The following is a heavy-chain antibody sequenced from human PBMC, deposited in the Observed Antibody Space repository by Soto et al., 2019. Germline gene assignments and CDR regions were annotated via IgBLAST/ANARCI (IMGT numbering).Heavy chain of an antibody. D-gene: IGHD3-22*01. Sequence: PSWKVSCKASGGRFSSYAMSWVRQAPEQGLEWMGGIIPIFGTANYAQKFEDRVTMTTATSTNTVFLELRSLKSDDTAIYYCARDRLRGYDSSGFYSWGQGTMVTVSS. CDR2: IIPIFGTA. J-gene: IGHJ4*02. CDR1: GGRFSSYA. CDR3: ARDRLRGYDSSGFYS. V-gene: IGHV1-69*05.